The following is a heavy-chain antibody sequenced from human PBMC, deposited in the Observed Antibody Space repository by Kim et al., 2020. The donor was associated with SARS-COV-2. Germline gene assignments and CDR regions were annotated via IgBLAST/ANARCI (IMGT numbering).Heavy chain of an antibody. CDR2: VGGSGACT. CDR3: AKRLNSNSNGAYFDY. V-gene: IGHV3-23*01. J-gene: IGHJ4*02. CDR1: GFPFGSYG. Sequence: GGSLRLSCAASGFPFGSYGMSWVRQAPGKGLEWVSAVGGSGACTYYADSVRGRFTISRDNSKNTLYLQMDSLRAEDTAVYYCAKRLNSNSNGAYFDYWGQGTLVTVSP. D-gene: IGHD6-25*01.